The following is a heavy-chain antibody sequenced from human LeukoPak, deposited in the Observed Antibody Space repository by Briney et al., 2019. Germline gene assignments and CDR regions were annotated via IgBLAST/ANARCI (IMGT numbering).Heavy chain of an antibody. CDR1: GGSFSGYY. V-gene: IGHV4-59*01. J-gene: IGHJ3*02. Sequence: SETLSLTCAVYGGSFSGYYWSWIRQPPGKGLEWIGYIYYSGSTNYNPSLKSRVTISVDTSKNQFSLKLSSVTAADTAVYYCARVDYDSSGYYYEDGAFDIWGQGTMVTVSS. CDR3: ARVDYDSSGYYYEDGAFDI. D-gene: IGHD3-22*01. CDR2: IYYSGST.